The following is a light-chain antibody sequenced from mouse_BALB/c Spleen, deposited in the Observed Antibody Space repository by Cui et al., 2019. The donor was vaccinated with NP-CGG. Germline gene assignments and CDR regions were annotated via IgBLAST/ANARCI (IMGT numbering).Light chain of an antibody. V-gene: IGLV1*01. Sequence: QAVLTQESALTTSPGETVTRTCRSSTGAVTTSNYANWVQEKPDHLFTGLIGGTNNRAPGVPARFSGSLIGDKAALTITGAQTEDETMYFCALWYSNHWVFGGGTKLTVL. J-gene: IGLJ1*01. CDR2: GTN. CDR3: ALWYSNHWV. CDR1: TGAVTTSNY.